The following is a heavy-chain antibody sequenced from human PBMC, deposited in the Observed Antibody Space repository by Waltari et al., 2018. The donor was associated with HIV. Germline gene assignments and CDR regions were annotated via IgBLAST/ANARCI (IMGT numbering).Heavy chain of an antibody. CDR3: AKGRLTTTSFDY. D-gene: IGHD4-17*01. V-gene: IGHV3-23*01. CDR1: GFTFTTYA. CDR2: IYGSGGRA. Sequence: EVQLLESGGDLVQPGGSLRLSCAGSGFTFTTYAMAWVRQAPGKGPEWVSGIYGSGGRAYHSDSVRGRFTISRDDSKNTLYLQMNSLRTEDAAVYYCAKGRLTTTSFDYCGQGTLVTVSS. J-gene: IGHJ4*02.